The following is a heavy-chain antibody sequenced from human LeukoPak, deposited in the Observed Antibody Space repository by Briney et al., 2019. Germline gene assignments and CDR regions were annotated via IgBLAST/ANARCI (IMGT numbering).Heavy chain of an antibody. CDR3: ASDSYSPEYFQH. CDR1: GFTFSTYT. V-gene: IGHV3-21*01. Sequence: GGSLRLSCAASGFTFSTYTMNWVRQAPGKGLEWVSTVSDSSDVHYSDSVKGRFTISRDNPRNTLYLQMNSLRAEDTAVYYCASDSYSPEYFQHWGQGTLVTVSS. J-gene: IGHJ1*01. D-gene: IGHD2-15*01. CDR2: VSDSSDV.